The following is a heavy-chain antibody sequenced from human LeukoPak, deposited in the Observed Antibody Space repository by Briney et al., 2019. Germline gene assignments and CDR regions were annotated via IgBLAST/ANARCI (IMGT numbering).Heavy chain of an antibody. CDR3: VREGEGPLSKDFDY. CDR2: IGPHSTFT. CDR1: GFTFTDHY. Sequence: ASMKVSCKSSGFTFTDHYIHWVRQGPGQGLEWMGYIGPHSTFTSSPQEFQGRVTMTRDATMSTAYMELTRLTSDDTAVYYCVREGEGPLSKDFDYWGQGTLVTVSS. V-gene: IGHV1-2*02. D-gene: IGHD2/OR15-2a*01. J-gene: IGHJ4*02.